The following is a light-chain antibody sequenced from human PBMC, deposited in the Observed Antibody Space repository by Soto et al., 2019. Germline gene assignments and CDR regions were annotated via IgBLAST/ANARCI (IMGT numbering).Light chain of an antibody. CDR1: QSVSSY. CDR3: QHRSNWPLT. J-gene: IGKJ4*01. CDR2: DAS. V-gene: IGKV3-11*01. Sequence: EIVLTQAPATLSLSPGEGATLSCRASQSVSSYLAWYQQKPGQAPRLLIYDASNRATGIPARFSGSGSGTDFTLTIRSLEPEDFAVYYCQHRSNWPLTFGGGTKVDI.